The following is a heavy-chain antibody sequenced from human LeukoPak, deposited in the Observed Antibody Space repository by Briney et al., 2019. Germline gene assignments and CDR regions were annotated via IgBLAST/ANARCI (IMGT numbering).Heavy chain of an antibody. CDR1: GGSFSGYY. CDR3: ARELGYCSSTSCYTAFDY. D-gene: IGHD2-2*02. J-gene: IGHJ4*02. CDR2: INHSGST. V-gene: IGHV4-34*01. Sequence: PSETLSLTCAVYGGSFSGYYWSWIRQPPGKGRQWIGEINHSGSTNYNPSLKSRVTISVDTSKNQFSLKLSSVTAADTAVYYCARELGYCSSTSCYTAFDYWGQGTLVTVSS.